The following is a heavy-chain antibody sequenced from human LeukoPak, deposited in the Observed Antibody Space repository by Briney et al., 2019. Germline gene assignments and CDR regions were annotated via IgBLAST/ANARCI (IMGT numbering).Heavy chain of an antibody. CDR3: ARKDFSSGSFSY. V-gene: IGHV3-11*04. D-gene: IGHD3-22*01. CDR2: IGLSGSPL. Sequence: PSETLSLTCTVSGGSISSSSYYWGWIRQAPGKGLEWISYIGLSGSPLDYADSVRGRFTISRDNAKNSLYLELNSLRAEDTAVYYCARKDFSSGSFSYWGQGTLVTVSS. CDR1: GGSISSSSYY. J-gene: IGHJ4*02.